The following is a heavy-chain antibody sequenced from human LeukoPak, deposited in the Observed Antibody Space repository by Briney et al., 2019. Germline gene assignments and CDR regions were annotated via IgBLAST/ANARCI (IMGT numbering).Heavy chain of an antibody. CDR2: IYYSGST. D-gene: IGHD4-17*01. CDR1: GGSISSYY. J-gene: IGHJ6*03. V-gene: IGHV4-59*01. Sequence: PSETLSLTCTVSGGSISSYYWSWIRQPPGKGLEWIGYIYYSGSTNYNPSLKSRVIISVDTSKNQFSLKLSSVTAADTAVYYCARVVLDGDPSYYYYMDVWGKGTTVTVSS. CDR3: ARVVLDGDPSYYYYMDV.